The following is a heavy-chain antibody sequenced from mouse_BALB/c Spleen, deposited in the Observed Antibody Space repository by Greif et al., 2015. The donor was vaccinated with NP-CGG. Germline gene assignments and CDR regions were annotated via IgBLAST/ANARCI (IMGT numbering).Heavy chain of an antibody. CDR3: NAGAMITNFDY. CDR1: GFNIKDYY. J-gene: IGHJ2*01. D-gene: IGHD2-4*01. V-gene: IGHV14-4*02. CDR2: IDPENGDT. Sequence: EVQLQQSGAELARSGASVKLSCTASGFNIKDYYMHWVKQRPEQGLEWIGWIDPENGDTEYAPKFQGKATMTADISSNTAYLQLSSLTSEDTAVYYCNAGAMITNFDYWGQGTLSQSPQ.